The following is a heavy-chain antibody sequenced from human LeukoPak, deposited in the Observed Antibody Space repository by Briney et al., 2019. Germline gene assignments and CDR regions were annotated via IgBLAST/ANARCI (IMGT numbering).Heavy chain of an antibody. CDR3: ARGRYFDWLGAFDI. Sequence: GGSLRLSCAASGFTFSSYGMHWVRQAPGKGLEWVAVIWYDGSNKYYADSVKGRFTISRDNSKNTLYLQMNTVRAEDTAVYYCARGRYFDWLGAFDIWGQGTMVTVSS. V-gene: IGHV3-33*01. J-gene: IGHJ3*02. D-gene: IGHD3-9*01. CDR2: IWYDGSNK. CDR1: GFTFSSYG.